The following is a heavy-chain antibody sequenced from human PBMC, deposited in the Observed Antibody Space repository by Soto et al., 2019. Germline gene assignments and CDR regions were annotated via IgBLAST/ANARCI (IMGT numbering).Heavy chain of an antibody. CDR1: GGSISSYY. J-gene: IGHJ4*02. CDR2: MYYSGST. D-gene: IGHD4-17*01. Sequence: PSETLSLTCTVSGGSISSYYWSWVRQPPGKGLEWIGYMYYSGSTNYNPSLKSRVTMSVDTSKNQFSLKLSSVTAADTAVYYCARELLFDYGDYVFDYWGQGTLGTVSS. CDR3: ARELLFDYGDYVFDY. V-gene: IGHV4-59*12.